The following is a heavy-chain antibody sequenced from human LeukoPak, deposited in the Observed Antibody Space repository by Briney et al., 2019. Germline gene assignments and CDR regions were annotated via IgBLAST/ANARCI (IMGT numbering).Heavy chain of an antibody. CDR1: GLTYSSYR. V-gene: IGHV3-33*08. Sequence: GGSLRLSCAVYGLTYSSYRMQWLRQAPGKGLEWVAVIWYDGSNKYYADSVKGRFTISRDNSKKTLYLQMNSVRAEDTAVYYCEKSGGDSYYYGMDVWGQGTTVTVSS. CDR2: IWYDGSNK. J-gene: IGHJ6*02. CDR3: EKSGGDSYYYGMDV. D-gene: IGHD2-21*02.